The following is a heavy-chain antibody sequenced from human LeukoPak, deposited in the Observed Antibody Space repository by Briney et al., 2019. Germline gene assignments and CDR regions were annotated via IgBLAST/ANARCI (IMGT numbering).Heavy chain of an antibody. CDR2: VHLNGKT. Sequence: PSETLSLTCAVSGGSITSYPWWSWVRQPPGKGLEWIGEVHLNGKTNYNPSLKSRVTMSIDKSENHLSLNLISMTAADTAVYYCARDMEVGATDYWGQGTLVTVSS. CDR3: ARDMEVGATDY. CDR1: GGSITSYPW. J-gene: IGHJ4*02. D-gene: IGHD1-26*01. V-gene: IGHV4-4*02.